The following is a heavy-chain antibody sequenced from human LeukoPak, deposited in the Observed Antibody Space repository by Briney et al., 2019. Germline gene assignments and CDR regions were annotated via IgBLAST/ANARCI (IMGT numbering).Heavy chain of an antibody. CDR1: GFTSTNFA. CDR3: AADLSNPRMGASYLDS. J-gene: IGHJ4*02. V-gene: IGHV1-58*01. Sequence: ASVKVSFKASGFTSTNFAVQWVRQARGQRLERIGWIIVGSGATKCAQDFQERVTITRDLSTSTLYMELRSLTSEDTAVYYCAADLSNPRMGASYLDSWGQGTLVTVSS. CDR2: IIVGSGAT. D-gene: IGHD3-16*01.